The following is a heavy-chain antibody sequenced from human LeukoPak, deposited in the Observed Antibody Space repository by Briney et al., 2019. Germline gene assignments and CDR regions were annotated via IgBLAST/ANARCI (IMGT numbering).Heavy chain of an antibody. CDR2: TRNKANSYTT. Sequence: GGSLRLSCAASGFTFSDHYMDWVRQAPGKGLEWVGRTRNKANSYTTEYAASAKGRFTISRDDSKNSLYLQMNSLKIEDTAVYYCARELLRDDAFDIWGQGTMVTVSS. D-gene: IGHD1-26*01. CDR1: GFTFSDHY. V-gene: IGHV3-72*01. J-gene: IGHJ3*02. CDR3: ARELLRDDAFDI.